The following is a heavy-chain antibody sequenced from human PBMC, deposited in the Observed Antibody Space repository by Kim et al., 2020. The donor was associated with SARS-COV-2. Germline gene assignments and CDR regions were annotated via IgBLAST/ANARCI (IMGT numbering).Heavy chain of an antibody. V-gene: IGHV3-21*01. D-gene: IGHD6-19*01. Sequence: GGSLRLSCAASGFTFTSYSMNWVRQAPGKGLEWVSSISSSSTYIYYAGSVKGRFSISRDNAKNSLYLQMNSLRAEDTAVYYCARDSRRYSSGRPKDWYFDLWGRGTLVTVSS. J-gene: IGHJ2*01. CDR3: ARDSRRYSSGRPKDWYFDL. CDR2: ISSSSTYI. CDR1: GFTFTSYS.